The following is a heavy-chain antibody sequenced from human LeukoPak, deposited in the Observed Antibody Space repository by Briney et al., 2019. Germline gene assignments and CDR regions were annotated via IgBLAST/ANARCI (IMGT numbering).Heavy chain of an antibody. CDR2: IIPIFGAA. D-gene: IGHD2-2*01. V-gene: IGHV1-69*06. Sequence: SVKVSCKASGGTFSSYAITWVRQAPGQGLEWMGGIIPIFGAANYAQKFQGRATITADKSTSTAYMELSSLRSEDTAVYYCASGTTDIVVVPATLRNYYFDYWGQGTLVTVSS. CDR3: ASGTTDIVVVPATLRNYYFDY. J-gene: IGHJ4*02. CDR1: GGTFSSYA.